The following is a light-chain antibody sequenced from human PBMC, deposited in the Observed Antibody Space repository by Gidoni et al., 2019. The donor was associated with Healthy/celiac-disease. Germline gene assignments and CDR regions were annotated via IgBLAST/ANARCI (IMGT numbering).Light chain of an antibody. CDR2: CNN. Sequence: SVLTQPPSVSGAHGQRVIISCTGYSANIWAGYAVQWYQTFPGKAPKSLIYCNNNRPSGVPDRFSVSKSGTAASLAITGLQAEDEADYYCQSYDSSLRGVFGGGTKLNVL. CDR3: QSYDSSLRGV. J-gene: IGLJ2*01. CDR1: SANIWAGYA. V-gene: IGLV1-40*01.